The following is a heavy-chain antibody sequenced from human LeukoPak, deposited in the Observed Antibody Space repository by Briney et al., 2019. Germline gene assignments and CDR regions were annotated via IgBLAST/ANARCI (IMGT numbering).Heavy chain of an antibody. CDR1: GFTFSSYG. D-gene: IGHD6-13*01. CDR3: ARGVSWHYFDY. J-gene: IGHJ4*02. Sequence: PGRSLRLSCAASGFTFSSYGMHWVRQAPGKGLEWVAVIWYDGSNKYYADSVKGRFTISRDNSKNTLYLQMNSLRAEDTAVYYCARGVSWHYFDYWGQGTLVTVSS. CDR2: IWYDGSNK. V-gene: IGHV3-33*01.